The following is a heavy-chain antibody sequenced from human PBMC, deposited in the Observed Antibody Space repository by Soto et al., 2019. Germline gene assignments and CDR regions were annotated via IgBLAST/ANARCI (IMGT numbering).Heavy chain of an antibody. D-gene: IGHD3-3*01. Sequence: GGSLRLSCAASGFTFSSYAMSWVRQAPGKGLEWVSAISGSGGSTYYADSVRGRFTISRDNSKNTLYLQMNSLRAEDTAVYYCAKDPDDFWSGYYYWGQGTLVTVSS. V-gene: IGHV3-23*01. CDR3: AKDPDDFWSGYYY. CDR2: ISGSGGST. J-gene: IGHJ4*02. CDR1: GFTFSSYA.